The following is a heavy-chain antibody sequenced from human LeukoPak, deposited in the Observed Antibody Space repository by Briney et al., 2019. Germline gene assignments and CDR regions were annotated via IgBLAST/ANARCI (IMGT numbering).Heavy chain of an antibody. CDR3: ARDRAYSSSFSRTFDI. CDR2: IYYSGST. V-gene: IGHV4-39*07. D-gene: IGHD6-13*01. J-gene: IGHJ3*02. CDR1: GGSISSSSYY. Sequence: SETPSLTCTVSGGSISSSSYYWGWIRQPPGTGLEWIGSIYYSGSTYYNPSLKSRVTISVDTSKNQFSLKLSSVTAADTAVYYCARDRAYSSSFSRTFDIWGQGTMVTVSS.